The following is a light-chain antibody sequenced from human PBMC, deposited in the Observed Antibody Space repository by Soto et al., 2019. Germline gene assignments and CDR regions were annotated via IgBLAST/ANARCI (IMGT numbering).Light chain of an antibody. V-gene: IGKV1-9*01. J-gene: IGKJ4*01. CDR1: QGIATY. CDR3: QQLNRYPLT. CDR2: SAS. Sequence: QLTQSPSSLSASIGDRVTITCRASQGIATYLAWYQQKPGQAPNLLIYSASTLQSGVPSRFSGGGSGTEFTLTISSLQPEDFATYYCQQLNRYPLTFGGGTKVEI.